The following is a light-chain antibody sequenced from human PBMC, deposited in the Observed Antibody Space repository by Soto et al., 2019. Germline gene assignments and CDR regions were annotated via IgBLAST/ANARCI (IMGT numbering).Light chain of an antibody. CDR1: QSVSSN. CDR2: GAS. J-gene: IGKJ2*01. CDR3: QQYNNWPYT. Sequence: PGERGALSCRASQSVSSNYVAWYQQKPGQAPRLLISGASNRATGTPARFSGSGSGTDFTLTISSLQSEDFAVYYCQQYNNWPYTFGQGTKVDIK. V-gene: IGKV3D-15*01.